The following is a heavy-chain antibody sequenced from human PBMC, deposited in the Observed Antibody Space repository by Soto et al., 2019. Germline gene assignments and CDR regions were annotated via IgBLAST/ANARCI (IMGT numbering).Heavy chain of an antibody. CDR2: INHSGST. D-gene: IGHD6-13*01. V-gene: IGHV4-34*01. CDR3: ARGSSSWYGYYYYYGMDV. J-gene: IGHJ6*02. Sequence: KASETLSLTCAVYGGSFSGYYWSWIRQPPGKGLEWIGEINHSGSTNYNPSLKSRVTISVDTSKNQFSLKLSSVTAADTAVYYCARGSSSWYGYYYYYGMDVWGQGTTVTVSS. CDR1: GGSFSGYY.